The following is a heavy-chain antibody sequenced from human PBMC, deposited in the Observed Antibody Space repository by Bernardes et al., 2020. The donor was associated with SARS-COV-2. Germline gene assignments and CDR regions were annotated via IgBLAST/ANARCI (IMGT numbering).Heavy chain of an antibody. CDR2: INHSGST. V-gene: IGHV4-34*01. CDR3: ARVKAAMREYYYYYMDV. D-gene: IGHD2-2*01. Sequence: SETLSLTCAVYGGSFSGYYWSWIRQPPGKGLEWIGEINHSGSTNYNPSLKSRVTISVDTSKNQFSLKLSSVTAADTAVYYCARVKAAMREYYYYYMDVWGKGTTVTVSS. J-gene: IGHJ6*03. CDR1: GGSFSGYY.